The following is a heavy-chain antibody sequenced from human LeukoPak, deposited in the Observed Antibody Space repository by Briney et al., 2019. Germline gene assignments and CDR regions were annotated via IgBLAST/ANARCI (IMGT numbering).Heavy chain of an antibody. D-gene: IGHD3-10*01. CDR1: GFTFSSYS. J-gene: IGHJ4*02. CDR3: ARDLPGRDYYFDY. Sequence: GGCLRLSCAASGFTFSSYSMNWVRRAPGKGLEWVPSISSSSSYIYYADSVKGRFTVSRDNAKNSLYLQMNSLRAEDTAVYYCARDLPGRDYYFDYWGQGTLVTVSS. V-gene: IGHV3-21*01. CDR2: ISSSSSYI.